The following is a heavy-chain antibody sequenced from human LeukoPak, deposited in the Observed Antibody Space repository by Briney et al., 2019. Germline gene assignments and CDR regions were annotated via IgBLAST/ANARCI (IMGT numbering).Heavy chain of an antibody. CDR2: IWYDGSNK. CDR1: GFTFSSYG. Sequence: GRSLRLSCAASGFTFSSYGMHWVRQAPGKGLEWVAVIWYDGSNKYYADSVKGRFTISRDNSKNMLYLQMNSLRAEDTAVYYCAKEGGYSSSKVDYWGQGTLVTVSS. CDR3: AKEGGYSSSKVDY. D-gene: IGHD6-6*01. V-gene: IGHV3-33*06. J-gene: IGHJ4*02.